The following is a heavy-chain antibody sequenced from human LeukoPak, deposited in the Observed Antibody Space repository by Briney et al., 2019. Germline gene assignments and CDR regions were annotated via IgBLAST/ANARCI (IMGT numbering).Heavy chain of an antibody. J-gene: IGHJ4*02. CDR1: GGSISSYY. CDR3: ARQKMTTVTPFDH. Sequence: SETLSLTCTVSGGSISSYYWSWIRQPPGKGLEWIGYIYYSGSTNYNPSLKSRVTISVDTSKNQFSLKLSSVTAADTAVYYCARQKMTTVTPFDHWGQGTLVTVSS. D-gene: IGHD4-11*01. V-gene: IGHV4-59*08. CDR2: IYYSGST.